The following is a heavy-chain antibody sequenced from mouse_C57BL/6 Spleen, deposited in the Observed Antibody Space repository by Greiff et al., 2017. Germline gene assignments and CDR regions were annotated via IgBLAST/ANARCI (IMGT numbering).Heavy chain of an antibody. J-gene: IGHJ3*01. V-gene: IGHV1-15*01. CDR1: GYTFTDYE. CDR2: IDPETGGT. D-gene: IGHD2-4*01. Sequence: QVQLQQSGAELVRPGASVTLSCKASGYTFTDYEMHWVKQTPVHGLEWIGAIDPETGGTAYNQKFKGKAILTADKSSSTAYMELRSLTSEDSAVYYCTRSRDYGAVADWGQGTLVTVSA. CDR3: TRSRDYGAVAD.